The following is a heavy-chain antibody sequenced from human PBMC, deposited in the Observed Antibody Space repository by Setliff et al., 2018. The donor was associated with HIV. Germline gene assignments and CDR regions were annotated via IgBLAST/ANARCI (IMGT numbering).Heavy chain of an antibody. CDR1: GGTFSSYA. J-gene: IGHJ4*02. V-gene: IGHV1-69*13. CDR2: IIPIFGTA. D-gene: IGHD1-26*01. CDR3: ATDQLLLGGSYSDY. Sequence: SVKVSCKSSGGTFSSYAISWVRQAPGQGLEWMGGIIPIFGTANYAPNFQDRVTMTEDASTDTAYMELSSLTSEDTAIYFCATDQLLLGGSYSDYWGQGTLVTVSS.